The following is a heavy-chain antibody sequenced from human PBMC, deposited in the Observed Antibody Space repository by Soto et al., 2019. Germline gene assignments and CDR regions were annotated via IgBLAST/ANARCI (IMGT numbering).Heavy chain of an antibody. CDR2: IYYSGST. Sequence: SETLSLTCTVSGGSISSYYWSWIRQPPGKGLEWIGYIYYSGSTNYNPSLKSRVTISVDTSKNQFSLKLSSVTAAATAVYYCARGFRIRDFWSGYYLDWFDPWGQGTLVTVSS. D-gene: IGHD3-3*01. V-gene: IGHV4-59*01. CDR1: GGSISSYY. J-gene: IGHJ5*02. CDR3: ARGFRIRDFWSGYYLDWFDP.